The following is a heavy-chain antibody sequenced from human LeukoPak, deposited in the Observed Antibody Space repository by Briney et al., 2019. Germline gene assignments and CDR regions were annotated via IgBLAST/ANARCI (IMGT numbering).Heavy chain of an antibody. CDR1: GVSINNYD. CDR3: ARDPFKSSFDP. Sequence: PSENLSLTCTVSGVSINNYDWNWLRQPAGKGGGGIGRSYATGTTHYNPSLKCRVSMSVDTSKAQSSLKLTSVTAADTAIYYCARDPFKSSFDPWGQGTLVTVSS. D-gene: IGHD3-10*01. V-gene: IGHV4-4*07. CDR2: SYATGTT. J-gene: IGHJ5*02.